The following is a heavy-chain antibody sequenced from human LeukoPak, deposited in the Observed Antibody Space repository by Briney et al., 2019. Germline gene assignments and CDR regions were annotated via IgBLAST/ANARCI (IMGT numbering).Heavy chain of an antibody. V-gene: IGHV3-53*05. D-gene: IGHD2-2*01. J-gene: IGHJ4*02. Sequence: PGGSLRLSCAASGFTVSSNYMSWVRQAPGKGLEWVSVIYSGGSTYYADSVKGRFTISRDNSKNTLYLQMNSLRAEDTAVYYCAKERIVVVPAAFDYWGQGTLVTVSS. CDR2: IYSGGST. CDR3: AKERIVVVPAAFDY. CDR1: GFTVSSNY.